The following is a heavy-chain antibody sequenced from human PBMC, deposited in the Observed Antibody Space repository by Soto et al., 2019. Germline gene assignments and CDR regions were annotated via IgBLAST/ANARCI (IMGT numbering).Heavy chain of an antibody. Sequence: PWGSLRLSCAASGFTFISYAIRCFRHAPLKWLEWVAVISYDGSNKYYADSVKGRFTISRDNSKNTLYLQMNSLRAEDTAVYYCARDHMVRGVIADNYYYYGMDVWGQGTTVTVSS. J-gene: IGHJ6*02. CDR1: GFTFISYA. D-gene: IGHD3-10*01. CDR3: ARDHMVRGVIADNYYYYGMDV. V-gene: IGHV3-30-3*01. CDR2: ISYDGSNK.